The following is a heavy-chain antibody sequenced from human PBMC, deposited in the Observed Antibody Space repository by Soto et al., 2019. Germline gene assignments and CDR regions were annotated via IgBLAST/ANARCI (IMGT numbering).Heavy chain of an antibody. J-gene: IGHJ4*02. CDR2: ISGSGGGT. Sequence: PGGSLRLSCAASGFTFSSYAMSWVRQAPGKGLEWVSAISGSGGGTYYADSVKGRFTISRDNSKNTLYLQMNSLRAEDTAVYYCAKDHYYDSSGYFDYWGQGTLVTVSS. V-gene: IGHV3-23*01. CDR1: GFTFSSYA. D-gene: IGHD3-22*01. CDR3: AKDHYYDSSGYFDY.